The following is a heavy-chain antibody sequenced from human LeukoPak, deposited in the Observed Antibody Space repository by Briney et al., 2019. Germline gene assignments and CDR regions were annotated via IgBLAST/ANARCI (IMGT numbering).Heavy chain of an antibody. J-gene: IGHJ4*02. CDR2: IYYSGIT. Sequence: SETLSLTCIVSGGSITSRNFYWGWIRQPPGKGLEWIGNIYYSGITYYNPSLKSRVTVSSDTSKNHFSLNLSSVTAADTAVYYCARLWPIKKGYTSDYYAQEGYFDQWGPGTRVTVSS. CDR1: GGSITSRNFY. D-gene: IGHD3-22*01. CDR3: ARLWPIKKGYTSDYYAQEGYFDQ. V-gene: IGHV4-39*02.